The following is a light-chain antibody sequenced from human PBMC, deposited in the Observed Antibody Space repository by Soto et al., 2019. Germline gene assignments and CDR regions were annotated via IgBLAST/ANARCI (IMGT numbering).Light chain of an antibody. V-gene: IGKV3-15*01. CDR1: QSVSRN. CDR2: GAS. CDR3: QQYNNWPRT. Sequence: IVLTQSPGTLCWSSGESATLSCRASQSVSRNLAWYQQKPGQAPRLLIYGASTRATGIPARFSGIGSGTEFTLTISSLKYEDFAVYDGQQYNNWPRTFCGGTKVDIK. J-gene: IGKJ4*01.